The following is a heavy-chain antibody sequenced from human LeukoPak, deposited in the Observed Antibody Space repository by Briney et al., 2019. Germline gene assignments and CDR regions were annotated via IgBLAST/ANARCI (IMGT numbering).Heavy chain of an antibody. Sequence: LSLTCTVSGGSISTTSYYWGWIRQPPGKGLEWVSYISSSGSTIYYADSVKGRFTISRDNAKNSLYLQMNSLRAEDTAVYYCARAGWLQSLDYWGQGTLVTVSS. CDR3: ARAGWLQSLDY. CDR1: GGSISTTSYY. CDR2: ISSSGSTI. V-gene: IGHV3-11*04. J-gene: IGHJ4*02. D-gene: IGHD5-24*01.